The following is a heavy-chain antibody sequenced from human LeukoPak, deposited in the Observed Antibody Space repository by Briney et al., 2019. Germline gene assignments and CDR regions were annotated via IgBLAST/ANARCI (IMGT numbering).Heavy chain of an antibody. J-gene: IGHJ6*02. CDR1: GFTFSSYG. D-gene: IGHD3-22*01. Sequence: GRSLRLSCAASGFTFSSYGMHWVRQAPGKGLEWVAVISYDGSNKYYADSVKGRFTISRDNSKNTLYLQMNSLRAEDTAVYYCVKEDYYDREGMDVWGQGTTVTVS. CDR3: VKEDYYDREGMDV. CDR2: ISYDGSNK. V-gene: IGHV3-30*18.